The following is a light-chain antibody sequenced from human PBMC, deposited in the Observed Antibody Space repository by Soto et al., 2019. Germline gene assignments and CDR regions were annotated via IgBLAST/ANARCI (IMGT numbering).Light chain of an antibody. Sequence: ENVLTQSPGTLSLSPGERATLSCRASQTVTNSFFAWYQQKPGQPPRLLIHGISSRATGIPDRFSASGSGTDFTLTISILEPEDFVVYYCQHYSPLPHPFGRGTKLEV. J-gene: IGKJ2*01. CDR1: QTVTNSF. CDR2: GIS. V-gene: IGKV3-20*01. CDR3: QHYSPLPHP.